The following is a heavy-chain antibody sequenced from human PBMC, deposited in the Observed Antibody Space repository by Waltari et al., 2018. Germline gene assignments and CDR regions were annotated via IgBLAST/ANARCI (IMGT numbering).Heavy chain of an antibody. V-gene: IGHV3-73*01. CDR1: DFIFSDSA. Sequence: EVQVVESGGGWVQPGGSLKLSCVGSDFIFSDSAIHWVRQSSGKGLEWVGRIRTKPNSYATSYGASVKGRFTISRDDSRNTAYLLMSGLKTEDTAVYYCATHDPLDHWGQGTLVTVSS. J-gene: IGHJ5*02. CDR2: IRTKPNSYAT. CDR3: ATHDPLDH.